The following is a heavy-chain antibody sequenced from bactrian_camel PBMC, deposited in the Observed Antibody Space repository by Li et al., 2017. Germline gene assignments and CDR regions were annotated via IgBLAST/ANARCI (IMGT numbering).Heavy chain of an antibody. J-gene: IGHJ4*01. CDR2: ISTGAGDT. CDR1: GYAYRPVF. D-gene: IGHD3*01. V-gene: IGHV3S1*01. Sequence: HVQLVESGGGSVQAGGSLRLSCAASGYAYRPVFMAWFRQPQGKEREGVAAISTGAGDTYYADSVKGRFTISRDNANNTMYLQMNNLKPEDSAMYYCAAGPSFVCSSGSWGFASNYRDWGQGTQVTVS. CDR3: AAGPSFVCSSGSWGFASNYRD.